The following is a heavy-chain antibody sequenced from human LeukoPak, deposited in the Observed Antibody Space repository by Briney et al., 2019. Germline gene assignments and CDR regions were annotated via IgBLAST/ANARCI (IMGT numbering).Heavy chain of an antibody. J-gene: IGHJ4*02. D-gene: IGHD6-19*01. CDR3: ATARLSVAGPFDY. V-gene: IGHV3-23*01. CDR2: ITGSSSNT. Sequence: GGSLRLSCAASGFTFTSSAMSWVRQAPGKGLEWVSAITGSSSNTYYADSVKGRLTISRDNSKNTLFLQINSLRAEDTALYYCATARLSVAGPFDYWGQGTLVTVSS. CDR1: GFTFTSSA.